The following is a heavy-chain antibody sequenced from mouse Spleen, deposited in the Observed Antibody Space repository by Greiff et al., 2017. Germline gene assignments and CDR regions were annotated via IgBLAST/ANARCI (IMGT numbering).Heavy chain of an antibody. V-gene: IGHV5-6*01. CDR2: ISSGGSYT. D-gene: IGHD1-1*01. CDR3: ARHVNYGSSYWYFDV. J-gene: IGHJ1*01. CDR1: GFTFSSYG. Sequence: EVQLVESGGDLVKPGGSLKLSCAASGFTFSSYGMSWVRQTPDKRLEWVATISSGGSYTYYPDSVKGRFTISRDNAKNTLYLQMSSLKSEDTAMYYCARHVNYGSSYWYFDVWGAGTTVTVSS.